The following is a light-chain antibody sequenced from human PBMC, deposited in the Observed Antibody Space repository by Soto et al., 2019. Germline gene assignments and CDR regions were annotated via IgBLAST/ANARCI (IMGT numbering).Light chain of an antibody. V-gene: IGLV2-14*01. CDR3: SSYTSTSTLV. Sequence: QSALTQPASVSGSPGQSITISCTGTSSDVGAYNNVSWFQQHPGKAPKLMIYEVSNRPSGISSRFSGSKSGNTASLTISGLQAEDDADYYCSSYTSTSTLVFGGGTKLTVL. CDR1: SSDVGAYNN. CDR2: EVS. J-gene: IGLJ2*01.